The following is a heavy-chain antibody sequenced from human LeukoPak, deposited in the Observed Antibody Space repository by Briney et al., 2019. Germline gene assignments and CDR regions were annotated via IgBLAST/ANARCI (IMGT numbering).Heavy chain of an antibody. V-gene: IGHV3-23*01. CDR1: GFTFSSYA. J-gene: IGHJ6*02. Sequence: GGSLRLSCAASGFTFSSYAMSWVRQAPGKGLEWVSAISGSGGSTYYADSVKGRFTISRDNSKNTLYPQMNSLKAEDTAVYYCAKDLGDYLPYCYYGMDVWGQGTTVTVSS. CDR2: ISGSGGST. CDR3: AKDLGDYLPYCYYGMDV. D-gene: IGHD4-17*01.